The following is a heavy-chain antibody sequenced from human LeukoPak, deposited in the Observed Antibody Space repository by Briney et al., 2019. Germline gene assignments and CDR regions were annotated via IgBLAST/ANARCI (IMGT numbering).Heavy chain of an antibody. CDR3: AREPYDILTGYYKAGYDY. CDR2: ISYDGSNK. J-gene: IGHJ4*02. Sequence: GGPLRLSCAASGFTFSSYAMHWVRQAPGKGLEWVAVISYDGSNKYYADSVKGRFTISRDNAKNSLYLQMNSLRAEDTAVYYCAREPYDILTGYYKAGYDYWGQGTLVTVSS. D-gene: IGHD3-9*01. CDR1: GFTFSSYA. V-gene: IGHV3-30*04.